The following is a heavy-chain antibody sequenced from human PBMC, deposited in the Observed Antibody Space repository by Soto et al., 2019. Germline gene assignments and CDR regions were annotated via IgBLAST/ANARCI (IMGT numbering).Heavy chain of an antibody. J-gene: IGHJ4*02. Sequence: PGGSLRLSCAASGFTFSSYSMNWVRQAPGKGLEWVSAISGSGGSTYYADSVKGRFTISRDNSKNTLYLQMNSLRAEDTAVYYCAKDLTYYYDSSGYTVDYWGQGTLVTVSS. CDR3: AKDLTYYYDSSGYTVDY. V-gene: IGHV3-23*01. CDR1: GFTFSSYS. D-gene: IGHD3-22*01. CDR2: ISGSGGST.